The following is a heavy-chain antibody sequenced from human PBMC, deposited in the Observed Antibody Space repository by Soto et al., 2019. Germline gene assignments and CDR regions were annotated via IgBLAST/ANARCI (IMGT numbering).Heavy chain of an antibody. CDR2: INHSGST. V-gene: IGHV4-34*01. D-gene: IGHD2-15*01. CDR3: ASRRYWSGGSCPTIYGMDV. CDR1: GGSFSGYY. J-gene: IGHJ6*02. Sequence: SETLSLTCAVYGGSFSGYYWSWIRQPPGKGLEWIGEINHSGSTNYNPSLKSRVTISVDTSKNQFSLKLSSVTAADTAVYYCASRRYWSGGSCPTIYGMDVWGQGTTVTVSS.